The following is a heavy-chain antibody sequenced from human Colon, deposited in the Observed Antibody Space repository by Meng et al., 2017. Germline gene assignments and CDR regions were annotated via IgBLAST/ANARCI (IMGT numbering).Heavy chain of an antibody. D-gene: IGHD2-15*01. J-gene: IGHJ4*02. Sequence: QGKLQESGPGLVKPSEPLSLTCTVSGGSISGNYWSWIRQSPGRGLEWIAYIYYTGSTNYNPSFKSRATISVDTSKNQFSLNLASVTAADTAVYYCAKYDRPPYCFEYWGQGTLVTVSS. CDR3: AKYDRPPYCFEY. CDR2: IYYTGST. CDR1: GGSISGNY. V-gene: IGHV4-59*01.